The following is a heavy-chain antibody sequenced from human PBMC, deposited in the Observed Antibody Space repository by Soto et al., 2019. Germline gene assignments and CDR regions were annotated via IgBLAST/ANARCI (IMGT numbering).Heavy chain of an antibody. D-gene: IGHD2-15*01. CDR2: ISWNSASI. Sequence: GGSLRLSCAASGFTFDDYAMHWVRQVPGKGLEWVSGISWNSASIGYADSVKGRFTTSRDNAKNSLYLEMNSLRTEDTALYYCAKRRGAGGHFDYWGQGALVTVSS. CDR3: AKRRGAGGHFDY. J-gene: IGHJ4*02. CDR1: GFTFDDYA. V-gene: IGHV3-9*01.